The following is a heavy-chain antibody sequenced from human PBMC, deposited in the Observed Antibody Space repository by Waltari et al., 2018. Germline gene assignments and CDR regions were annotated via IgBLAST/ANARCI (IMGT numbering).Heavy chain of an antibody. CDR3: ARLRPYYYDSSGYYDAFDI. D-gene: IGHD3-22*01. J-gene: IGHJ3*02. V-gene: IGHV4-39*01. CDR2: IYYSGST. Sequence: QLQLQESGPGLVKPSETLSLTCTVSGGSISSSSYYWGWIRQPPGTGLEWIGSIYYSGSTYYNPSLKSRVTISVDTSKNQFSLKLSSVTTADTAVYYCARLRPYYYDSSGYYDAFDIWGQGTMVTVSS. CDR1: GGSISSSSYY.